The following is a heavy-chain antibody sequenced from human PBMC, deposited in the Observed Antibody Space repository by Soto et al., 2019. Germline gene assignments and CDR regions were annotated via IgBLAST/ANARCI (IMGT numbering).Heavy chain of an antibody. V-gene: IGHV4-59*08. Sequence: PSETLSLTCTVSGGSISSYYWSWIRQPPGKGLEWIGYIYYSGSTNYNPSLKSRATISVDTSKNQFSLKLSSVTAADTAVYYCARAKAPLYSSSWYWFDPWGQGTLVTVSS. CDR2: IYYSGST. D-gene: IGHD6-13*01. CDR1: GGSISSYY. J-gene: IGHJ5*02. CDR3: ARAKAPLYSSSWYWFDP.